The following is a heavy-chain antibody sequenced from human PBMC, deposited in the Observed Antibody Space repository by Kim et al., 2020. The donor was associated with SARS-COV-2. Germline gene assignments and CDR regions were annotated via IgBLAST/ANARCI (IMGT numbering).Heavy chain of an antibody. V-gene: IGHV3-30*18. CDR2: ISNDGSKQ. D-gene: IGHD3-10*01. Sequence: GGSLRLSCVASGFTFSHYGMHWVRQAPGKGLEWVACISNDGSKQYYAASLKGRFTISRDNSKNTLYLQMNNLRPEETAVYYCAKNGTTMVRFFYYYCMDVLGHGTTVTVSS. J-gene: IGHJ6*02. CDR3: AKNGTTMVRFFYYYCMDV. CDR1: GFTFSHYG.